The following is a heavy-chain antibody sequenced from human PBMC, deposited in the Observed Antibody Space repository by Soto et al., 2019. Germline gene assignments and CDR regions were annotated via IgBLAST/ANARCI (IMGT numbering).Heavy chain of an antibody. CDR1: GYTFTSYY. V-gene: IGHV1-46*01. D-gene: IGHD2-15*01. CDR3: ARDPGLRSYYYGMHV. J-gene: IGHJ6*02. CDR2: INPSGGST. Sequence: ASVKVSCKASGYTFTSYYMHWVRQAPGQGLEWMGIINPSGGSTSYAQKFQGRVTMTRDTSTSTVYMELSSLRSEDTAVYYCARDPGLRSYYYGMHVWGQGTTVTVSS.